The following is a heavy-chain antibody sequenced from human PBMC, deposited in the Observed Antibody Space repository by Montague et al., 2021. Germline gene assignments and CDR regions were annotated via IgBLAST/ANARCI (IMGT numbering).Heavy chain of an antibody. D-gene: IGHD7-27*01. Sequence: SETLSLTCTVTGGSISEFYWSWIRQSPEKGLEWIGYIYDSGTTYYNPSLKSRVTISADTSMNQFSLNLRSVTAADTAVYFCARRLGIRAPFDYWGQGTLVTVSS. J-gene: IGHJ4*02. CDR3: ARRLGIRAPFDY. CDR1: GGSISEFY. CDR2: IYDSGTT. V-gene: IGHV4-59*08.